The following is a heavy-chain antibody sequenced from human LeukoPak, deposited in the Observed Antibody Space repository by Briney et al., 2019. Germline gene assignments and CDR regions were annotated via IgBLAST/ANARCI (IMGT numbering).Heavy chain of an antibody. CDR2: INSDGSST. V-gene: IGHV3-74*01. CDR3: AKDRRHYYYGMDV. CDR1: GFTFSNYG. Sequence: GKSLKLSCGGSGFTFSNYGMHWVRQAPGKGLVWVSLINSDGSSTTYADSVKGRFTFSRDNAKNTLYLQMNSLRAEDTAVYYCAKDRRHYYYGMDVWGQGTTVTVSS. J-gene: IGHJ6*02.